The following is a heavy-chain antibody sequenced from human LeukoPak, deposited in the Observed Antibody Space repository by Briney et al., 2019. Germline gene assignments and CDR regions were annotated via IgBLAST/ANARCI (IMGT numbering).Heavy chain of an antibody. J-gene: IGHJ4*02. Sequence: GGSLRLSCAASGFTFSSYAMHWVRQAPGKGLEWVAVISYDGSNKYYADSVKGRFTISRDNSKNTLYLQMNSLRAEDTALYYCAKDKGFSGTKYPDYWGQGTLVTVSS. D-gene: IGHD1-26*01. V-gene: IGHV3-30*04. CDR2: ISYDGSNK. CDR1: GFTFSSYA. CDR3: AKDKGFSGTKYPDY.